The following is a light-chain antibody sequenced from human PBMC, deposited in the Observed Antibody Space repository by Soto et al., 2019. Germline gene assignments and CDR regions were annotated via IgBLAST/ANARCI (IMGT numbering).Light chain of an antibody. J-gene: IGLJ2*01. CDR2: DVS. Sequence: QSALTQPASVSRSPGQSITISCTGTSSDVGYYNYVSWYQQHPGKAPKLMICDVSNRPSGVSNRFSGSKSGNTASLIISGLQAEDEADYYCSSYTTSSAVIFGGGTKVTVL. V-gene: IGLV2-14*01. CDR1: SSDVGYYNY. CDR3: SSYTTSSAVI.